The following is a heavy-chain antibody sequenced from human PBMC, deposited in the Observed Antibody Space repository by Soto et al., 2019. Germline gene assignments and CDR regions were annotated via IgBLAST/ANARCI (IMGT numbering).Heavy chain of an antibody. CDR3: AKDRRALVALGYYFDY. V-gene: IGHV3-30*18. CDR2: ISYDGSNK. J-gene: IGHJ4*02. Sequence: GGSLRLSCAASGFTLSSYGMHGVRQSPGKGLEWVAVISYDGSNKYYADSVKGRFTISRDNSKNTLYLQMNSLRAEDTAVYYCAKDRRALVALGYYFDYWGQGTLVTVSS. CDR1: GFTLSSYG. D-gene: IGHD5-12*01.